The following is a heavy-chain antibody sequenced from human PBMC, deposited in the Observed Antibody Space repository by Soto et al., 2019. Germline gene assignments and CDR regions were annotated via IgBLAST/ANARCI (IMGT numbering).Heavy chain of an antibody. CDR2: MYYSGNT. D-gene: IGHD5-18*01. V-gene: IGHV4-59*01. CDR1: GGSISSYY. J-gene: IGHJ3*01. Sequence: LSLTCTVSGGSISSYYWSWLRQPPGKGLEWIAYMYYSGNTNYNLSLKSRVTMAVDTSKWQFSLKLRSVTAADTAVYYCATLDTPFAFDVWGQGAMVTVPS. CDR3: ATLDTPFAFDV.